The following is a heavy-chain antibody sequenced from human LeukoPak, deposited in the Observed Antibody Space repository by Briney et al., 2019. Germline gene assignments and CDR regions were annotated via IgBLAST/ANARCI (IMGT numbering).Heavy chain of an antibody. J-gene: IGHJ4*02. CDR3: ARDADNPSGIAAAGQIDY. CDR2: INPNSGGT. Sequence: ASVKVSGKASGYTFTGYYMHWVRQAPGQGLEWMGWINPNSGGTNYGQKFQGRVTMTRDTSISTAYMELSRLRSDDTAVYYCARDADNPSGIAAAGQIDYWGQGTLVTVSS. CDR1: GYTFTGYY. D-gene: IGHD6-13*01. V-gene: IGHV1-2*02.